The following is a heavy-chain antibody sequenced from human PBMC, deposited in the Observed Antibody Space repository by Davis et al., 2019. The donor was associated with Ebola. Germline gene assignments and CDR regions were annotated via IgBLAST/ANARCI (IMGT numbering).Heavy chain of an antibody. D-gene: IGHD1-26*01. CDR2: MNPNSGNT. CDR3: ARGYGSWYFDL. J-gene: IGHJ2*01. CDR1: GYTFTSYD. Sequence: ASVKVSCKASGYTFTSYDINWVRQATGQGLEWMGWMNPNSGNTGYAQKFQGRVTMSRSTSISTAYMELSSLRSDGTAVYYCARGYGSWYFDLWGRGTLVTVSS. V-gene: IGHV1-8*01.